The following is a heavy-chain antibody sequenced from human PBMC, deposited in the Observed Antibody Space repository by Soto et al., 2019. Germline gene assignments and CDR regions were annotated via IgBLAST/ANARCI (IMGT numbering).Heavy chain of an antibody. D-gene: IGHD1-1*01. CDR3: TKWNGYGDS. Sequence: EVQLLESGGGLVQPGGSLRLSCAASGFSLSTYGVTWVRQAPGKGLEWVSGFSGGSGTTHYSDSVKGRFTITRDISESMMYLQMNSLRVEDTAMYYCTKWNGYGDSWGQGTLVTVS. CDR1: GFSLSTYG. V-gene: IGHV3-23*01. J-gene: IGHJ4*02. CDR2: FSGGSGTT.